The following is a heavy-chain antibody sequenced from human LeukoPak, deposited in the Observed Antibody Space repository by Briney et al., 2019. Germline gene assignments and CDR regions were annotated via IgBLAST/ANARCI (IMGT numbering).Heavy chain of an antibody. CDR2: ILYDGNDK. CDR3: AREGGYCSGGSCYSLYYFDV. Sequence: GGSLRLSCAASGFIFNTFVMHWVRQAPGKGLEWVASILYDGNDKNYANSVKGRFTIVRDNPKNTLDLQMTSLTPEDTAIYYCAREGGYCSGGSCYSLYYFDVWGQGTLVTVAS. CDR1: GFIFNTFV. J-gene: IGHJ4*02. V-gene: IGHV3-33*01. D-gene: IGHD2-15*01.